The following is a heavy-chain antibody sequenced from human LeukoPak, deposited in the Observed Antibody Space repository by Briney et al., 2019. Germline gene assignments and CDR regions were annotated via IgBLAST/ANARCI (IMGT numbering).Heavy chain of an antibody. Sequence: SETLSLTCAVYGGSFSGYYWSWIRQPPGKGLERIGEINHSGSTNYNPSLKSRVTISVDTSKNQFSLKLSSVTAADTAVYYCARGYSYGYYFDYWGQGTLVTVSS. J-gene: IGHJ4*02. CDR3: ARGYSYGYYFDY. CDR1: GGSFSGYY. D-gene: IGHD5-18*01. V-gene: IGHV4-34*01. CDR2: INHSGST.